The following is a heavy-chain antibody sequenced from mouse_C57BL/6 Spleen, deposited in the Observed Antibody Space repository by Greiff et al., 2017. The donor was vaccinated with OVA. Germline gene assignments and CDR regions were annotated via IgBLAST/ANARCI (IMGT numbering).Heavy chain of an antibody. D-gene: IGHD2-1*01. Sequence: QVQLQQPGAELVKPGASVKLSCKASGYTFTSYWMHWVKQRPGQGLEWIGMIHPNSGSTNYNEKFKSKATLTVDKSSSTAYMQLSSLTSEDSAVYYCARGGATMEFLAYWGQGTLVTVSA. CDR3: ARGGATMEFLAY. J-gene: IGHJ3*01. CDR1: GYTFTSYW. V-gene: IGHV1-64*01. CDR2: IHPNSGST.